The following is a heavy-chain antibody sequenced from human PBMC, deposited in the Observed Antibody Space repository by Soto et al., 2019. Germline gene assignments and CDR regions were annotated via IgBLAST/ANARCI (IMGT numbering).Heavy chain of an antibody. CDR3: ASDIFKSGATGGFDF. Sequence: EVQLVESGGGLVQPGGSLRLSCAASGFTVSGNYMSWVRQAPGQGLEWVSGIYAAGSTYYIDSVNGRFTISRDNSKNTLYLQMNSLRAEDTAVYYCASDIFKSGATGGFDFWGQGTRVTVSS. D-gene: IGHD1-1*01. V-gene: IGHV3-66*01. CDR1: GFTVSGNY. J-gene: IGHJ3*01. CDR2: IYAAGST.